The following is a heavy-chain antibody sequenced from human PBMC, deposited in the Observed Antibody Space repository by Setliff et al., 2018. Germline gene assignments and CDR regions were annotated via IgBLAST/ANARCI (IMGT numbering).Heavy chain of an antibody. V-gene: IGHV4-59*01. CDR2: ISYSGIT. CDR1: GGSINNYY. Sequence: SETLSLTCTVSGGSINNYYWSWIRQPAGKGLEWIGFISYSGITTYNVSLKSRVSISVDTSKNQLSLTLSSVTAADTAVYYCVREGYSEYFQDWGRGTLVTVSS. CDR3: VREGYSEYFQD. J-gene: IGHJ1*01. D-gene: IGHD1-1*01.